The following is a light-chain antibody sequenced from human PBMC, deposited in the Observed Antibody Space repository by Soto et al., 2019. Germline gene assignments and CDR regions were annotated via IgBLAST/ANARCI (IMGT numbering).Light chain of an antibody. CDR3: SSYTSSSTLYV. Sequence: QSALTQPASVSGSPGQSITISCTGTSSDDGGYNYVSWYQQHPGKAHKLMIYDVSKRPSGVSNRFSGSKSGNTASLTISGLQAGDEADYYCSSYTSSSTLYVFGTGTKLTVL. CDR2: DVS. CDR1: SSDDGGYNY. V-gene: IGLV2-14*01. J-gene: IGLJ1*01.